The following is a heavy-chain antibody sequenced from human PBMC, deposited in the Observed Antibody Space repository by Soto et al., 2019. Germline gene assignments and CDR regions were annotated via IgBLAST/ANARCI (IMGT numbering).Heavy chain of an antibody. J-gene: IGHJ4*02. Sequence: GGSLRLSCAASGFTFSSYSMNWVRQAPGKGLEWVSYISSSSSTIYYADSVKGRFTISRDNAKNSLYLQMNSLRAEDTAVYYCAIIKAVAGIGYWGQGTLVTVSS. V-gene: IGHV3-48*01. CDR2: ISSSSSTI. D-gene: IGHD6-19*01. CDR1: GFTFSSYS. CDR3: AIIKAVAGIGY.